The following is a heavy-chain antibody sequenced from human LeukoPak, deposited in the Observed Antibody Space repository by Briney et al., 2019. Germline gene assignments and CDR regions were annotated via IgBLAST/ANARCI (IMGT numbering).Heavy chain of an antibody. CDR1: GYTFTSYD. CDR3: ARVPTRYYYGSGSYKPFDY. J-gene: IGHJ4*02. Sequence: GASVKVSCRASGYTFTSYDINWVRQATGQGLEWMGWMNPNSGNTGYAQKFQGRVTMTRNTSISTAYMELSSLRSEDTAVYYCARVPTRYYYGSGSYKPFDYWGQGTLVTVSS. D-gene: IGHD3-10*01. CDR2: MNPNSGNT. V-gene: IGHV1-8*01.